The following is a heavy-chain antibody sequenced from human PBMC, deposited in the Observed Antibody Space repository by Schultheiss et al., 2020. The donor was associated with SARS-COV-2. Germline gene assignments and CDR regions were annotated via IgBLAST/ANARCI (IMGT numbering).Heavy chain of an antibody. D-gene: IGHD1-7*01. CDR2: INPSGGST. CDR1: GYTLTELS. V-gene: IGHV1-46*01. J-gene: IGHJ4*02. Sequence: ASVKVSCKVSGYTLTELSMHWVRQAPGQGLEWMGIINPSGGSTSYAQKFQGRVTMTRDTSTSTVYMELSSLRAEDTAVYYCANSWELRSHFDFWGQGTLVTVSS. CDR3: ANSWELRSHFDF.